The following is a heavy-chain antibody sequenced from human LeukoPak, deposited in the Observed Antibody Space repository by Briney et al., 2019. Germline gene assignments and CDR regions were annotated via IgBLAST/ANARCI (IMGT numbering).Heavy chain of an antibody. D-gene: IGHD2-2*02. CDR3: AKDRKGGVVPAAIYYFDY. V-gene: IGHV3-9*01. J-gene: IGHJ4*02. CDR1: GFTFDDYA. Sequence: GGSLRLSCAASGFTFDDYAMHWVRQAPGKGLEWVSGISWNSGSIGYADSVKGRFTISRDNSKNTLYLQMNSLRAEDTAVYYCAKDRKGGVVPAAIYYFDYWGQGTLVTVSS. CDR2: ISWNSGSI.